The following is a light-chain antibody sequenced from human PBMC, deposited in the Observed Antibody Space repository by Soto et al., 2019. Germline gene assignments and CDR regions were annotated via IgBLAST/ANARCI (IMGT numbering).Light chain of an antibody. CDR3: QSADSSGTYPV. CDR1: ALPKQY. Sequence: SYELTQPPSVSVSPGQPDRITCSGDALPKQYAYWYQQKPGQAPVLVIYKDSERPSVIPERFSGSSSGTTVTLTISGVQAEDEADYYCQSADSSGTYPVFGGGTKLTVL. J-gene: IGLJ3*02. V-gene: IGLV3-25*02. CDR2: KDS.